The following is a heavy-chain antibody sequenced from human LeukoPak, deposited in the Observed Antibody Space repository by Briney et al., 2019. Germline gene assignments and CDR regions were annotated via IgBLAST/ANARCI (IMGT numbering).Heavy chain of an antibody. CDR3: ARGRTRTYYGSGSFSATYFDY. CDR2: IYYSGST. Sequence: PSQTLSLTCTVSGGSVSSGDYYWSWIRHHPGKGLEWIGYIYYSGSTYYNPSLKSRVTISVDTSENQFSLELSSVTAADTAVYYCARGRTRTYYGSGSFSATYFDYWGQGTLVAVSS. V-gene: IGHV4-31*03. J-gene: IGHJ4*02. CDR1: GGSVSSGDYY. D-gene: IGHD3-10*01.